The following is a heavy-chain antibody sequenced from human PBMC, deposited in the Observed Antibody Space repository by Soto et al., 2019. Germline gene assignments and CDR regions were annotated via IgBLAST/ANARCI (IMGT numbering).Heavy chain of an antibody. V-gene: IGHV3-33*01. Sequence: QVQLVESGGGVVQPGGSLRLSCAASGIIFTGFGMHWVRQAPGKGLEWVAVIRYDGSNTYYADSVKGRFTISRDNSKNTWYLKMNSLRAEDTAVYYCARYRVGATGFFGYFDYWGQGALVTFSS. CDR3: ARYRVGATGFFGYFDY. CDR2: IRYDGSNT. CDR1: GIIFTGFG. J-gene: IGHJ4*02. D-gene: IGHD1-26*01.